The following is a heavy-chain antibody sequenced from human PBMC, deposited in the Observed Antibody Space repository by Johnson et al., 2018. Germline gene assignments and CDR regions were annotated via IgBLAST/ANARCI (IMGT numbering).Heavy chain of an antibody. CDR2: IRSKAYGGTT. CDR3: EGGDAFDI. CDR1: GFTFSSYS. Sequence: VQLVESGGGVVQPGRSLRLSCAASGFTFSSYSMNWVRQAPGKGLEWVGFIRSKAYGGTTEYAASVKGRFTISRDDSKSIAYLQMNSLKTEDTSGYYCEGGDAFDIGGQGTMVTVSS. V-gene: IGHV3-49*04. J-gene: IGHJ3*02. D-gene: IGHD2-15*01.